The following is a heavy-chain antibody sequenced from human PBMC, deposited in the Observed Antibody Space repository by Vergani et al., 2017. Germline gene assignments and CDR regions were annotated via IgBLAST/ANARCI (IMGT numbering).Heavy chain of an antibody. Sequence: QVQLVQSGAEVKRPGASVKVSCKASGYTFTGYYLHWVRLAPGQGLEWMGWINPKNGLTKYAQRFQGRVSLTRDTSITTAFMELSSLRSDDTAMYYCTSFPTETSEYYDSTGYYHRFFEKWGQVTLVTVSS. D-gene: IGHD3-16*01. CDR1: GYTFTGYY. CDR3: TSFPTETSEYYDSTGYYHRFFEK. CDR2: INPKNGLT. V-gene: IGHV1-2*02. J-gene: IGHJ4*02.